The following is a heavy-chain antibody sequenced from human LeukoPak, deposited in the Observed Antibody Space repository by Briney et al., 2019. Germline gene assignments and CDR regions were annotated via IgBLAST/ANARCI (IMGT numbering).Heavy chain of an antibody. J-gene: IGHJ4*02. CDR1: GFTFSSYW. Sequence: GGSLRLSCAASGFTFSSYWMSWVRQAPGKGLEWVANIKQDGSEKYYVDSVKGRITISRDNAKNSLYLQMNSLRAEDTAVYYCAPSLNRPYYFDYWGQGTLVTVSS. CDR2: IKQDGSEK. V-gene: IGHV3-7*01. CDR3: APSLNRPYYFDY.